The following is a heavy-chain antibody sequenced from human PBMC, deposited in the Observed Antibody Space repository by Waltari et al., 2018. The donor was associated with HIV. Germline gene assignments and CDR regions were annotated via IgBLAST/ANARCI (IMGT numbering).Heavy chain of an antibody. CDR1: VFTCSSYA. J-gene: IGHJ2*01. CDR3: ARDLGGYWYFDL. D-gene: IGHD3-16*01. CDR2: ISAGGVST. Sequence: EVQLLESGGGLVQPGGSLRLSCAASVFTCSSYAMRWVRQAPGKGLEWVSAISAGGVSTYYADSVKGRFTISRDNSKNTVYLQMNSLRGEDTAVYYCARDLGGYWYFDLWGRGTLVTVSS. V-gene: IGHV3-23*01.